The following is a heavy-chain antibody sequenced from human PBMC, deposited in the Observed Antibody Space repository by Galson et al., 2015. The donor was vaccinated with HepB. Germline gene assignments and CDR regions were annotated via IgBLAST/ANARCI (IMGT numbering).Heavy chain of an antibody. D-gene: IGHD5-24*01. V-gene: IGHV3-30*04. Sequence: SLRLSCAASGFTFSSYAMHWVRQAPGKGLEWVAVISYDGSNKYYADSVKGRFTISRDNSKNTLYLQMNSLRAEDTAVYYCARAVRDGYNFVDYWGQGTLVTVSS. CDR2: ISYDGSNK. CDR1: GFTFSSYA. CDR3: ARAVRDGYNFVDY. J-gene: IGHJ4*02.